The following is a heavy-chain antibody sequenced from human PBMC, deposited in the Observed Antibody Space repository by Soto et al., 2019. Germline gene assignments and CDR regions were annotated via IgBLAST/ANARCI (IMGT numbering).Heavy chain of an antibody. CDR3: VRQGFGRLHGLVDV. V-gene: IGHV4-61*01. Sequence: PSETLSLTCTVSGGSVSSGSYCWSWIRQPPGRRLEWIGYIYYNVSTNYNPSLQSRVTISIDTPTKQFFLKLSSVTAADTAVYYCVRQGFGRLHGLVDVWGQGTTVTVSS. D-gene: IGHD3-10*01. J-gene: IGHJ6*02. CDR2: IYYNVST. CDR1: GGSVSSGSYC.